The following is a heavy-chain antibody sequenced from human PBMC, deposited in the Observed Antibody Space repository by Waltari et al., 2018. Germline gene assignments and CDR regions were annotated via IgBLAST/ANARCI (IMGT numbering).Heavy chain of an antibody. D-gene: IGHD1-20*01. Sequence: QVQLQQWGAGLLKPSETLSLTCAVYGGSFSGYYWSWIRQPPGKGLEWIGEINHSGSTNYNPSLKSRVTISVDTSKNQFSLKLSSVTAADTAVYYCARGLGVKYNWNLAGTQSHFDYWGQGTLVIVSS. J-gene: IGHJ4*02. CDR2: INHSGST. V-gene: IGHV4-34*01. CDR3: ARGLGVKYNWNLAGTQSHFDY. CDR1: GGSFSGYY.